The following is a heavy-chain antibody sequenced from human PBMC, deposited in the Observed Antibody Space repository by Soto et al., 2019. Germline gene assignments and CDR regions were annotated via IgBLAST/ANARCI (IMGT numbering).Heavy chain of an antibody. D-gene: IGHD1-1*01. CDR1: GFTFNTYS. V-gene: IGHV3-21*01. CDR3: AGEGAHDFTPQLDY. J-gene: IGHJ4*02. CDR2: ISSGSGYV. Sequence: EVQLVESGGGLVKPGGSLRLSCVASGFTFNTYSMNWVRQAPGKGLEWVSSISSGSGYVYYADSVKGRFTISRDNAKNSLYLQMSSLRAEDTAVYYCAGEGAHDFTPQLDYWGQGTLVTVSS.